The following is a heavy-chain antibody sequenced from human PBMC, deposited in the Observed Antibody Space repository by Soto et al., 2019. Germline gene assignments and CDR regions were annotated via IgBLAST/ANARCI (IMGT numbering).Heavy chain of an antibody. J-gene: IGHJ6*02. CDR2: MNPNSGNT. V-gene: IGHV1-8*01. D-gene: IGHD3-3*01. CDR3: ASASPNYDFWRRYYHPYYYYGMDL. Sequence: ASVKVSCKASGYTFTSYDINWVRQATGQGLEWMGWMNPNSGNTGYAQKFQGRVTMTRNTSISTAYMELSSLRSEDTAVYYCASASPNYDFWRRYYHPYYYYGMDLWGQGTTVTVSS. CDR1: GYTFTSYD.